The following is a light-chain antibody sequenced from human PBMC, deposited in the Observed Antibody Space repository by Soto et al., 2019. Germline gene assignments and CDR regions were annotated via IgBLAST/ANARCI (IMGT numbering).Light chain of an antibody. CDR1: NSDVGNYNL. Sequence: QSALTQPASVSGSPGQSITISCTGTNSDVGNYNLVSWYQQHPGKAPKLMMYEVTKRPSGVSNRFSGSKSGNTASLTISGLQAEDEADYYCCSYAGSATWVFGGGTKLTGL. V-gene: IGLV2-23*02. J-gene: IGLJ3*02. CDR3: CSYAGSATWV. CDR2: EVT.